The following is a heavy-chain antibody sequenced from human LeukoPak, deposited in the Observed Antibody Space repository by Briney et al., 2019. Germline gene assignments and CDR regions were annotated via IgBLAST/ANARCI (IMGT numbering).Heavy chain of an antibody. J-gene: IGHJ4*02. D-gene: IGHD3-22*01. CDR1: GFTFSNYS. CDR3: ARDSFDSSGSPYYFDY. CDR2: ISSSSSYI. Sequence: GGSLRLSCAASGFTFSNYSMTWVRQAPGKGLEWVSSISSSSSYIYYADSVKGRFTIFRDNAKNSLYLQMNSLRAEDTAVYYCARDSFDSSGSPYYFDYWGQGTLVTVSS. V-gene: IGHV3-21*01.